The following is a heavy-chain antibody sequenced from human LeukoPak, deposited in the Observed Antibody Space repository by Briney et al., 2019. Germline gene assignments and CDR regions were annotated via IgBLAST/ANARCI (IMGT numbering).Heavy chain of an antibody. CDR2: ISSYNGDT. CDR1: GYTFTSYG. V-gene: IGHV1-18*01. CDR3: ARGDYGGGFDY. D-gene: IGHD4-23*01. Sequence: GVSVKVSCKASGYTFTSYGITWVRQAPGQGLEWMGWISSYNGDTKYAQKVQGRVTVTTDTSTSTAYMELRSLSLDDTAVYYCARGDYGGGFDYWGQGTLVTVSS. J-gene: IGHJ4*02.